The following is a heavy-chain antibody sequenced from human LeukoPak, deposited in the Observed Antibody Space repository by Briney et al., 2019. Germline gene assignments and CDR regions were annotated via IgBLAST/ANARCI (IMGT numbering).Heavy chain of an antibody. J-gene: IGHJ4*02. V-gene: IGHV1-2*02. CDR2: INPDSGGT. D-gene: IGHD2-21*01. CDR3: ARREGYTYSVDY. CDR1: GYTFTGYY. Sequence: ASVKVSCKASGYTFTGYYIHWVRQAPGQGLEWMGWINPDSGGTDYAQKFQGRVTMTRDTSISTAYMELNRLRSDDTAVYYCARREGYTYSVDYWGQGTLVTVSS.